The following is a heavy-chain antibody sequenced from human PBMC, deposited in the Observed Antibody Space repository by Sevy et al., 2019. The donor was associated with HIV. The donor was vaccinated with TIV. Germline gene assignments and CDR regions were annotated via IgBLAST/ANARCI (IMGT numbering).Heavy chain of an antibody. Sequence: GGSLRLSCAASGFTFSGSAMHWVRQASGKGLEWVGRIRSKANSYATAYAASGKGRFTISRDDSKNTAYLQMNSLKTEDTAVYYCTRRGAAAGTGVDYWGQGTLVTVSS. D-gene: IGHD6-13*01. CDR1: GFTFSGSA. J-gene: IGHJ4*02. CDR3: TRRGAAAGTGVDY. CDR2: IRSKANSYAT. V-gene: IGHV3-73*01.